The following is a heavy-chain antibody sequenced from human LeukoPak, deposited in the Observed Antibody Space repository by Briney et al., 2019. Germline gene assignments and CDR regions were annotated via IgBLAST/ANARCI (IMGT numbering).Heavy chain of an antibody. CDR3: ARDVPHSWFDT. V-gene: IGHV3-74*01. Sequence: AGGSLRLSCAAPGITFGNNWMHWVRQGPGKGLVWISRINSDGGGAIYADSVKGRFTVSRDNAKNTLYLQMNSLRAEDTAVYYCARDVPHSWFDTWGQGTLVTVSS. CDR2: INSDGGGA. J-gene: IGHJ5*02. CDR1: GITFGNNW.